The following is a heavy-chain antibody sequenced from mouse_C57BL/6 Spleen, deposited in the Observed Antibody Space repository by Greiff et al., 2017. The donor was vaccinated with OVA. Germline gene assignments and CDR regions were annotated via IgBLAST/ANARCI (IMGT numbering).Heavy chain of an antibody. D-gene: IGHD1-1*01. J-gene: IGHJ4*01. CDR2: ISSGSSTI. CDR3: ARSLLLHYAMDY. CDR1: GFTFSDYG. Sequence: DVKLVESGGGLVKPGGSLKLSCAASGFTFSDYGMHWVRQAPEKGLEWVAYISSGSSTIYYADTVKGRFTISRDNAKNTLFLQMTSLRSEDTAMYYCARSLLLHYAMDYWGQGTSVTVSS. V-gene: IGHV5-17*01.